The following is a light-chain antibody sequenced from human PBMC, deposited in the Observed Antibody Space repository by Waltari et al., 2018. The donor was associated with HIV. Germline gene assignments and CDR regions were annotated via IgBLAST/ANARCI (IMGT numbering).Light chain of an antibody. CDR2: GNK. V-gene: IGLV1-40*01. CDR3: QSYDRSLSASVV. CDR1: SSNIGADYD. Sequence: QSVLTQPPSVSGAPGQRVTISCTGGSSNIGADYDVHWSQQITGTAPKLLISGNKNRPSGVPDRFSASKSGTSASLAITGLQAEDEADYFCQSYDRSLSASVVFGGGTKLTVL. J-gene: IGLJ2*01.